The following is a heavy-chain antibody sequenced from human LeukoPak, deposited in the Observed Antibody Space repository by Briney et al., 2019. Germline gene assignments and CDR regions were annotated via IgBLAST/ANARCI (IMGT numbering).Heavy chain of an antibody. J-gene: IGHJ6*03. CDR1: GFTFSNYG. CDR3: AKDGDTMSGTYYYDMDV. CDR2: IAYDGRSE. Sequence: QSGGSLRLSCAASGFTFSNYGMHWVRQAPGKGLEWVAFIAYDGRSEHYAESVKGRFTVSRDNSKNTVYLQMNSLRAEDTAVYYCAKDGDTMSGTYYYDMDVWGKGTTVTIS. V-gene: IGHV3-30*02. D-gene: IGHD1-26*01.